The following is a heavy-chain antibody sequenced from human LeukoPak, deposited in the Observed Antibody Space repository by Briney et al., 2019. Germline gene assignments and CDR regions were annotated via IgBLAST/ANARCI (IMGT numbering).Heavy chain of an antibody. D-gene: IGHD2-15*01. CDR3: ARALDCSGGSCYESGWFDP. Sequence: PSQTLSLTCTVSGGSISSGSYYWSWIRQPAGKGLEWIGHIYASGSTNYNPSLKSRVTISVDTSKNQFSLRLSSVTAADTAVYYCARALDCSGGSCYESGWFDPWGQGTLVTVSS. CDR1: GGSISSGSYY. J-gene: IGHJ5*02. CDR2: IYASGST. V-gene: IGHV4-61*09.